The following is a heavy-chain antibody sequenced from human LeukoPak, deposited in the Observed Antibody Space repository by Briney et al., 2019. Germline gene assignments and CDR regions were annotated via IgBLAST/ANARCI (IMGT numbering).Heavy chain of an antibody. CDR2: INPNSGGT. D-gene: IGHD2-2*01. Sequence: VRQAXXXGXEWMGWINPNSGGTNYAQKFQGRVTMTRDTSISTAYMELSRLRSDDTAVYYCAMWDPDYCSSTSCYETGDYWGQGTLVTVSS. V-gene: IGHV1-2*02. CDR3: AMWDPDYCSSTSCYETGDY. J-gene: IGHJ4*02.